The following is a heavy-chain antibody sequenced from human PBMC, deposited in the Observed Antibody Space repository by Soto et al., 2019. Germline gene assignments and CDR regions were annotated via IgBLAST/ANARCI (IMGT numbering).Heavy chain of an antibody. D-gene: IGHD2-21*01. J-gene: IGHJ3*02. CDR3: AKAGGRDSATHDALAI. Sequence: PVGSLRLSCAASGFDFSIYAMNWVRQAPGKGLEWVSVISESGSITHYADSVEGRFTISRDNSENTLYLQMNSLRVEDTAVYYCAKAGGRDSATHDALAIWGQGTMATVSS. V-gene: IGHV3-23*01. CDR1: GFDFSIYA. CDR2: ISESGSIT.